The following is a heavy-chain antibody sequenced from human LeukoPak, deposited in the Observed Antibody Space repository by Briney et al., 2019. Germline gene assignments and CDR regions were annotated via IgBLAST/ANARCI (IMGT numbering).Heavy chain of an antibody. CDR2: ISGSGGRT. CDR3: ARGTGYHTGRSVDY. D-gene: IGHD6-13*01. V-gene: IGHV3-23*01. J-gene: IGHJ4*02. Sequence: GGSLRLSCTVSGFTFSSYSMTWVRQAPGEGLEWVSVISGSGGRTYYTNSVKGRFTISRDNSKNTLYLQVNSLRAEDTAVYYCARGTGYHTGRSVDYWGQGTLVTVSS. CDR1: GFTFSSYS.